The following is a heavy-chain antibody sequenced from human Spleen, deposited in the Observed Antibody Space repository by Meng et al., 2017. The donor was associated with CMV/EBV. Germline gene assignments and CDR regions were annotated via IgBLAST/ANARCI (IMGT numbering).Heavy chain of an antibody. CDR2: ISSSGSHR. CDR3: TTTIVTPREVDY. J-gene: IGHJ4*02. V-gene: IGHV3-21*05. D-gene: IGHD1-1*01. CDR1: GFTFSNAW. Sequence: GESLKISCAASGFTFSNAWMNWVRQAPGKGLEWLSYISSSGSHRYYADSVKGRFTISRDNARDLLYLQMNGLRAEDTSVYYCTTTIVTPREVDYWGQGTLVTVSS.